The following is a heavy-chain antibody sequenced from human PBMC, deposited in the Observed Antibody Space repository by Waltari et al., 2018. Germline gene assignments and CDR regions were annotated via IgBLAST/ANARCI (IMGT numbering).Heavy chain of an antibody. Sequence: EVQLVQSGARVKKRGESLKITCKGPEYSVTINRNGWVSQMPGKGLEWMGIIYPGDSDTRYSPSFQGQFTISADKSISTAYLQWSSLKASDTAMYYCARSYSSGWYYFDYWGQGTLVTVSS. CDR1: EYSVTINR. CDR3: ARSYSSGWYYFDY. J-gene: IGHJ4*02. D-gene: IGHD6-19*01. CDR2: IYPGDSDT. V-gene: IGHV5-51*01.